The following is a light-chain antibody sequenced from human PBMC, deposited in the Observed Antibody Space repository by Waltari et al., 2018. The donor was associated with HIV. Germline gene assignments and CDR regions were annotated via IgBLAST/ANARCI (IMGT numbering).Light chain of an antibody. V-gene: IGLV3-1*01. CDR2: QDT. Sequence: SYELTQPPSVSVSPGPTASLPCPGDPLGDEYVSWYQQKPGQSPVLVIYQDTKRPSGIPERFSGSDSGNTVTLTISGTQAMDEADYYCQAWDSNTAVFGGGTKLTVL. CDR1: PLGDEY. J-gene: IGLJ2*01. CDR3: QAWDSNTAV.